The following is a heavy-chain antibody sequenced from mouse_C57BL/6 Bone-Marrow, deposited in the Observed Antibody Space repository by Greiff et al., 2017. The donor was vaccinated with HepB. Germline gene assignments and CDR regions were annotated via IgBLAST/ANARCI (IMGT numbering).Heavy chain of an antibody. J-gene: IGHJ2*01. CDR1: GFTFSSYG. CDR2: ISSGGSYT. CDR3: ARHPHYYGSSYDVVDY. Sequence: DVKLVESGGDLVKPGGSLKLSCAASGFTFSSYGMSWVRQTPDKRLEWVATISSGGSYTYYPDSVKGRFTISRDNAKNTLYLQMSSLKSEDTAMYYCARHPHYYGSSYDVVDYWGQGTTLTVSS. V-gene: IGHV5-6*02. D-gene: IGHD1-1*01.